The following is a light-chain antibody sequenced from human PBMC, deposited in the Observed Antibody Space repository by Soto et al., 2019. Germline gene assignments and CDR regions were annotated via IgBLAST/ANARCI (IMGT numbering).Light chain of an antibody. CDR3: QQYNSYSPVT. J-gene: IGKJ1*01. CDR2: DAS. V-gene: IGKV1-5*01. Sequence: DIQMTQSPSTLSASVGDRVTITCRASQSISSWLAWYQQKPGKAPKLLIYDASSLESGVPSRFSGSGSGTEFTLTISSLQPDDFATYYCQQYNSYSPVTFGQGTKVEIK. CDR1: QSISSW.